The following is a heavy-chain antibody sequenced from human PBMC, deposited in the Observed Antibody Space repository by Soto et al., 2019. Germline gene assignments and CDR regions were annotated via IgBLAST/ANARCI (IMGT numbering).Heavy chain of an antibody. CDR2: ISGSGGST. CDR3: AKDSYSSSSPADFDY. V-gene: IGHV3-23*01. J-gene: IGHJ4*02. D-gene: IGHD6-6*01. CDR1: GFTFSSYA. Sequence: GGSLRLSCAASGFTFSSYAMSWVRQAPGKGLEWVSAISGSGGSTYYADSVKGRFTISRDNSKNTLYLQMNSLRAEDTAVYYCAKDSYSSSSPADFDYWGQGTLVTVSS.